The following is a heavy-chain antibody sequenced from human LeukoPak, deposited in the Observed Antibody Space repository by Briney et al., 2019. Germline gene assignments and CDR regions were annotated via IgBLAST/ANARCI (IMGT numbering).Heavy chain of an antibody. J-gene: IGHJ4*02. CDR2: IHTSGNN. D-gene: IGHD3-10*01. CDR3: ARQAYYSGSGSWTGFDY. CDR1: GGSISGYY. Sequence: SETLSLTCTVSGGSISGYYWSWIWQPPGKGLEWIGYIHTSGNNNYNPSLKSRVTTSVDAPKNQFALKLSSVTAADTAVYYCARQAYYSGSGSWTGFDYWGQGTLVTVSS. V-gene: IGHV4-4*09.